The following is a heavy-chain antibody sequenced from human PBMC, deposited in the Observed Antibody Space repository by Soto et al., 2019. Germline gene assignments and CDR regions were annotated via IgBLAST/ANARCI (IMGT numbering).Heavy chain of an antibody. D-gene: IGHD3-3*02. V-gene: IGHV3-23*01. CDR2: ISGSGGST. CDR3: AKSYGDTWKHYYFDY. J-gene: IGHJ4*02. CDR1: RFTFSGYS. Sequence: EVQLLESGGGLVQPGGSLRLSCAASRFTFSGYSMSWVRQAPGNGLEWVSGISGSGGSTYYADAVKGRFTISRANSESTLFLQMNSLRAEDTTLYYCAKSYGDTWKHYYFDYWGQGTLVTVSS.